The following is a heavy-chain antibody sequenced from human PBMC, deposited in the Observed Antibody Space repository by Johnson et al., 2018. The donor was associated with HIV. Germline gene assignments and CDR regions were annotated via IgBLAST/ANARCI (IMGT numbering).Heavy chain of an antibody. CDR1: GFTFSNYA. V-gene: IGHV3-30*04. J-gene: IGHJ3*02. Sequence: QMQLVESGGGVVQPGRSLRLSCTASGFTFSNYAMHWVRQAPGKGLEWVAVISYDGSNKYYADSVKGRFTISRDNSKNTLYLQMNSLRAEDTAVYYCASKAAGTMHAFDIWGQGTMVTVSS. CDR2: ISYDGSNK. CDR3: ASKAAGTMHAFDI. D-gene: IGHD6-13*01.